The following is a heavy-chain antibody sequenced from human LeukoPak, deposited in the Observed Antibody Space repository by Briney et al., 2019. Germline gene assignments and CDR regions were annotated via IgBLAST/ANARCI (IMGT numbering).Heavy chain of an antibody. V-gene: IGHV4-31*03. J-gene: IGHJ4*02. Sequence: SETLSLTCTVPGGSISSGGYYWSWIRQHPGKGLEWIGYIYYSGSTYYNPSLKSRVTISVDTSKNQFSLKLSSVTAADTAVYYCAGVGGGFEGYFDYWGQGTLVTVSS. CDR3: AGVGGGFEGYFDY. CDR2: IYYSGST. D-gene: IGHD3-16*01. CDR1: GGSISSGGYY.